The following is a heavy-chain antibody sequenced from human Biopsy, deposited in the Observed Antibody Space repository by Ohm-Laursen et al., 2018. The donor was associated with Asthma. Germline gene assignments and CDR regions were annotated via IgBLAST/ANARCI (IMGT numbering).Heavy chain of an antibody. J-gene: IGHJ1*01. D-gene: IGHD3-3*01. CDR1: GFNFSYYS. CDR3: ARTFHFWSPYHAEHYQL. CDR2: MSSGSDYI. Sequence: SLRLSCAASGFNFSYYSMIWVRQAPGTGLEWVAAMSSGSDYIFYADSVKGRFTISRDNAKNLLFLQMNSLRAEDTAVYYCARTFHFWSPYHAEHYQLWGQGTLVTVSS. V-gene: IGHV3-21*06.